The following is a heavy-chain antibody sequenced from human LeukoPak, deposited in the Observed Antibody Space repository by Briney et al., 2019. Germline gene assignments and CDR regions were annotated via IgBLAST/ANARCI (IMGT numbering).Heavy chain of an antibody. CDR1: GYSISSGYY. CDR3: ARCERAAQPPFDY. Sequence: SETLSLTCAVSGYSISSGYYGGWIRQPPGQGLEWIGSIYHSGSTYYNPSLKSRVTISVDTSKNQFSLKLSSVTAADTAVYYCARCERAAQPPFDYWGQGTLVTVSS. V-gene: IGHV4-38-2*01. J-gene: IGHJ4*02. CDR2: IYHSGST. D-gene: IGHD6-13*01.